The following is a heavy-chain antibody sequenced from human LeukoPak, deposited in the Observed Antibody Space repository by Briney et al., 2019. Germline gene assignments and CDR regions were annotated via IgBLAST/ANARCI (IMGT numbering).Heavy chain of an antibody. V-gene: IGHV3-11*01. D-gene: IGHD4-23*01. Sequence: PGGSLRLSCAVSGFTLSDYYMSWIRQAPGKGLEWVSYISSSGITKYYADSVKGRFTISRDSAKNSLYLQMNSLRAEDTAVYYCARRETTVVTLWAFDIWGQGTMVTVSS. CDR1: GFTLSDYY. J-gene: IGHJ3*02. CDR2: ISSSGITK. CDR3: ARRETTVVTLWAFDI.